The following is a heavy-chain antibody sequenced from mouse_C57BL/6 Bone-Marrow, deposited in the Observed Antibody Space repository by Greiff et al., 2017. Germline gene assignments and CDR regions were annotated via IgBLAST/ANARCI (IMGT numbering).Heavy chain of an antibody. V-gene: IGHV1-26*01. Sequence: VQLQQSGPELVKPGASVKISCKASGYTFTDYYMNWVKQSHGKSLEWIGDINPKNGGTSYNQKFKGKATLTVDKSSSTAYMELRSLTSEDSAVYYCARASDYGSIYYFDYWGQGTTLTVSS. CDR3: ARASDYGSIYYFDY. J-gene: IGHJ2*01. D-gene: IGHD1-1*01. CDR1: GYTFTDYY. CDR2: INPKNGGT.